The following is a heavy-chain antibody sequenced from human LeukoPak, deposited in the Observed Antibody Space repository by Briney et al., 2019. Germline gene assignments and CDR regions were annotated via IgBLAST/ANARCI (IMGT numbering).Heavy chain of an antibody. D-gene: IGHD1-14*01. CDR2: IKQGGSEK. J-gene: IGHJ5*01. V-gene: IGHV3-7*01. CDR1: GFTFSTYW. Sequence: SGGSLRLSCAASGFTFSTYWMTWVRQAPGKGLEWVASIKQGGSEKYFVDSVKGRFTISRDNAKQSVYLQMNSLGAEDTAVYYCVSSIRTDSWGQGTLVTVSS. CDR3: VSSIRTDS.